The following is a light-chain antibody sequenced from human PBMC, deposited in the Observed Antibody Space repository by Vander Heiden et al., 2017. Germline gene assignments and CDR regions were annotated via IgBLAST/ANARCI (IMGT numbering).Light chain of an antibody. V-gene: IGKV1-39*01. CDR1: QSIGTF. CDR3: QQGYSIPT. Sequence: IQMTQSPSSLSASVGDRVTFTCRAGQSIGTFLNWYQHKPGRVPKLLIFDASRRHSGVPYRFSGSGSGTDFTLTSSRLQTEDFGNYYWQQGYSIPTFGQGTRLEIE. J-gene: IGKJ5*01. CDR2: DAS.